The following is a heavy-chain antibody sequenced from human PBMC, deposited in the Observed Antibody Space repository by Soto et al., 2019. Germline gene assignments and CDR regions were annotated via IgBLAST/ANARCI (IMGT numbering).Heavy chain of an antibody. V-gene: IGHV3-11*06. J-gene: IGHJ4*02. CDR1: GFTCSDYY. D-gene: IGHD1-1*01. CDR3: ARSGDNYNRLDY. Sequence: QVQLVESGGGLVKPGGSLRLSCEGSGFTCSDYYISWIRQAPGKGLEWISYSSNSGTFSRYADSVKGRFSISRDNTKNLLYLQMNSLRAEDTAVYYCARSGDNYNRLDYWGQGTPVTVSS. CDR2: SSNSGTFS.